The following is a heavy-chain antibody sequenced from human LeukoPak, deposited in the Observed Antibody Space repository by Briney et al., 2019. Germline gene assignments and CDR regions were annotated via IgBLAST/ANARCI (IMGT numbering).Heavy chain of an antibody. J-gene: IGHJ4*02. D-gene: IGHD6-19*01. CDR2: IYYSGST. CDR3: ASSSGWYGY. CDR1: GGSISSYY. Sequence: SETLSLTCTVSGGSISSYYWSWIRQPPGKGLGWIGSIYYSGSTYYNPSLKSRVTISVDTSKNQFSLKLSSVTAADTAVYYCASSSGWYGYWGQGTLVTVSS. V-gene: IGHV4-59*05.